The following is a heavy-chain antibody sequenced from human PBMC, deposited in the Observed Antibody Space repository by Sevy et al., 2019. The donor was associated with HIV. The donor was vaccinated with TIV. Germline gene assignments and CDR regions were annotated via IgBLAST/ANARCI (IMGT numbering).Heavy chain of an antibody. V-gene: IGHV3-30-3*01. D-gene: IGHD4-17*01. J-gene: IGHJ6*02. CDR3: ARDVAFTTEYSYGMDV. Sequence: GGSLRLSCAASGFMFSSYSVHWVRQAPGKGLEWVAVISYAGSNKYYADSVEGRFTISRDNSKNTLYLQMNSLRAEDTPVYYWARDVAFTTEYSYGMDVWGQGTTVTVSS. CDR1: GFMFSSYS. CDR2: ISYAGSNK.